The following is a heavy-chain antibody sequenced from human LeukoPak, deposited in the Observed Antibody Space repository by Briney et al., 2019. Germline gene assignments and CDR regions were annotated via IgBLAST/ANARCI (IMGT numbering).Heavy chain of an antibody. CDR2: IKQDGSEK. V-gene: IGHV3-7*04. CDR3: ARYDYGGNYDF. Sequence: PGGSLRLSCAASGFTFSSYWMSWVRQAPGKGLEWVANIKQDGSEKYYVDSVRGRFTISRDNAKHSLYLQMNSLRPEDTAVYYCARYDYGGNYDFWGQGTLVTVSS. CDR1: GFTFSSYW. D-gene: IGHD4-23*01. J-gene: IGHJ4*02.